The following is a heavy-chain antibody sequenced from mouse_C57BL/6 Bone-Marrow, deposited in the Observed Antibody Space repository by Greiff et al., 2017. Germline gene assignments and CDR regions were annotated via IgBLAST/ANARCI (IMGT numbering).Heavy chain of an antibody. J-gene: IGHJ3*01. CDR1: GFTFSDYY. V-gene: IGHV5-12*01. D-gene: IGHD2-5*01. CDR2: ISNGGGST. Sequence: VHLVESGGGLVQPGGSLKLSCAASGFTFSDYYMYWVRQTPEKRLEWVAYISNGGGSTYYPDTVKGRFTISRDNAKNTLYLQMSRLKSEDTAMYYCARHGGYYSNFWFAYWGQGTLVTVSA. CDR3: ARHGGYYSNFWFAY.